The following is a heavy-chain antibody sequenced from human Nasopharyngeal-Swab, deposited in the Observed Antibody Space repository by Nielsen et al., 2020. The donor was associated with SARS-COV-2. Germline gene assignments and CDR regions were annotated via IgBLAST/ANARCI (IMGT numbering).Heavy chain of an antibody. Sequence: RGSLRLSCAASGFTFSSYGMHWVRQAPGKGLEWVAVISYDGSNKYYADSVKGRFTISRDDAKNSVYLQMNSLRAEDTAVYYCARESVVTGMDDATDIWGQGTMVTVSS. V-gene: IGHV3-30*03. CDR2: ISYDGSNK. J-gene: IGHJ3*02. CDR1: GFTFSSYG. D-gene: IGHD2-21*02. CDR3: ARESVVTGMDDATDI.